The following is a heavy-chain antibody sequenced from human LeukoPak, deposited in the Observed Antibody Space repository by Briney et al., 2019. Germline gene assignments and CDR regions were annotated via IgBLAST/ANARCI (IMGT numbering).Heavy chain of an antibody. J-gene: IGHJ3*02. CDR3: ARDLMYPGTTELDAFDI. CDR1: GGSISSYY. CDR2: IYTSGST. Sequence: PSETLSLTCTVSGGSISSYYWRWIRQPAGKGLEWIGRIYTSGSTNYNPSLKSRVTMSVDTSKNQFSLKLSSGTAADTAVYYCARDLMYPGTTELDAFDIWGEGTMVTVSS. V-gene: IGHV4-4*07. D-gene: IGHD1-7*01.